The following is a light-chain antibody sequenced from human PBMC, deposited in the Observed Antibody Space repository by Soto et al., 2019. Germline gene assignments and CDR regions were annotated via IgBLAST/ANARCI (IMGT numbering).Light chain of an antibody. V-gene: IGLV2-14*01. Sequence: QSALTQPASVSGSPGQSITISCTEASSDIDGYNYVSWYQQHPVKAPKLIIYDVTNRPSGVSNRFSGSKSGNTASLTISGLQAEDEADYYFSSYTSSSTYVFGTGTKVTVL. CDR1: SSDIDGYNY. J-gene: IGLJ1*01. CDR2: DVT. CDR3: SSYTSSSTYV.